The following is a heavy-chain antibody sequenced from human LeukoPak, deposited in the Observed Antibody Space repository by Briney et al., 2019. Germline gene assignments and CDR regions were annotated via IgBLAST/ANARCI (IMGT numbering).Heavy chain of an antibody. V-gene: IGHV1-24*01. J-gene: IGHJ4*02. D-gene: IGHD2-21*02. CDR2: FDPEDGET. CDR3: ARQAGDCGGDCSHFDY. Sequence: ASVKVSCKVSGYTLTELSMHWVRQAPGKGLEWMGGFDPEDGETIYAQTFQGRVTMTGDMSTSTVYMELSSLRSEDTAMYYCARQAGDCGGDCSHFDYWGQGTLVTVSS. CDR1: GYTLTELS.